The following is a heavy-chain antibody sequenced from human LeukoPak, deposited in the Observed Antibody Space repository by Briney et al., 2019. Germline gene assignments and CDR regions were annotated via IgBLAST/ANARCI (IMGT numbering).Heavy chain of an antibody. CDR3: AREVDILTGWFDP. J-gene: IGHJ5*02. Sequence: PSETLSLTCTVSGGSISSYYWSWIRQPPGKGLEWIGYIYYSGSTNYNPSLKSRVTISVDTSKNQFSLKLSSVTAADTAVYYCAREVDILTGWFDPWGQGTLVTVSS. V-gene: IGHV4-59*01. CDR2: IYYSGST. D-gene: IGHD3-9*01. CDR1: GGSISSYY.